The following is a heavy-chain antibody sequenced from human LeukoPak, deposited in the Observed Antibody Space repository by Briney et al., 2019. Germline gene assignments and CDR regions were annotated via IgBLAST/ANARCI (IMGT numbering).Heavy chain of an antibody. CDR2: ISGSGGST. D-gene: IGHD4-17*01. CDR1: GFTFSSYA. J-gene: IGHJ4*02. V-gene: IGHV3-23*01. Sequence: HTGESLRLSCAASGFTFSSYAMSWVRQAPGKGLEWVSAISGSGGSTYYADSVKGRFTISRDNSKNTLYLQMNSLRAEDTAVYYCAGYFGDYEAFDYWGQGTLVTVSS. CDR3: AGYFGDYEAFDY.